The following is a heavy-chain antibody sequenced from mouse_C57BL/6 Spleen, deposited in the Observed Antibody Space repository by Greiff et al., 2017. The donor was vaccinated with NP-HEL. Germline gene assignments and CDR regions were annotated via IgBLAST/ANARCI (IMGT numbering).Heavy chain of an antibody. J-gene: IGHJ2*01. D-gene: IGHD2-1*01. CDR2: ISDGGSYT. Sequence: EVQGVESGGGLVKPGGSLKLSCAASGFTFSSYAMSWVRQTPGKRLEWVATISDGGSYTYYPDNVKGRFTISRDNAKNNLYLQMSHLKSEDTAMYYCAREAIYYGNFYYFDYWGQGTTLTVSS. V-gene: IGHV5-4*01. CDR1: GFTFSSYA. CDR3: AREAIYYGNFYYFDY.